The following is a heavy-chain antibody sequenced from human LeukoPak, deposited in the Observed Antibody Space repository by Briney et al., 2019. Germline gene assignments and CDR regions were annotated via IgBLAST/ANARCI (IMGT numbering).Heavy chain of an antibody. CDR3: ARGYGGDSGHFDY. Sequence: PSQTLSPTYPVSGGSISIYYWGWIRHPPGKGLKWIGYIYYTGRTNYDPSLKSRVIISVDTSKNQFSLKLSSVTAADTAVYYCARGYGGDSGHFDYWGQGTRVTVSS. CDR2: IYYTGRT. V-gene: IGHV4-59*01. J-gene: IGHJ4*02. D-gene: IGHD2-21*01. CDR1: GGSISIYY.